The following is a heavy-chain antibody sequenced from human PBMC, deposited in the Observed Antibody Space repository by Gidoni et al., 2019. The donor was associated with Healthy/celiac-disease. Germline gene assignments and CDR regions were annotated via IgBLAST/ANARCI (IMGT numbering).Heavy chain of an antibody. Sequence: EVQLVESGGGLVQPGRSLRLSCAASGFTFDDYAMPWVRQAPGKGLEWVSGISWNSGSIGYADSVKGRFTISRDNAKNSLYLQMNSLRAEDTALYYCAKALHENSWGCSSTSCYDAFDIWGQGTMVTVSS. CDR1: GFTFDDYA. J-gene: IGHJ3*02. CDR2: ISWNSGSI. D-gene: IGHD2-2*01. CDR3: AKALHENSWGCSSTSCYDAFDI. V-gene: IGHV3-9*01.